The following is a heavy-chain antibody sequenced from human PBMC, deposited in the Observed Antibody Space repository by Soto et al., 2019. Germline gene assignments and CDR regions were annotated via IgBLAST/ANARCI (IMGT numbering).Heavy chain of an antibody. D-gene: IGHD1-26*01. CDR3: AREGGGYRFDY. J-gene: IGHJ4*02. Sequence: QVQLQESGPGLVKPSETLSLTCTVSGASFTTYYWSWIRQPPGKGLEWIGYIFYSGHLKYNPSLKSRLTISVDPSKNQLSLGLTSVTAADTAGYYCAREGGGYRFDYWGQGTLVTVSS. CDR2: IFYSGHL. V-gene: IGHV4-59*01. CDR1: GASFTTYY.